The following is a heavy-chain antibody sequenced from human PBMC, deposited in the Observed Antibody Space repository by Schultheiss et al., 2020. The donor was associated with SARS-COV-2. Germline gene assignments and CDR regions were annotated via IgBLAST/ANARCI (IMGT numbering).Heavy chain of an antibody. J-gene: IGHJ6*03. D-gene: IGHD3-3*01. V-gene: IGHV4-31*01. CDR1: GGSISSGGYY. CDR2: IYYSGST. Sequence: SETLSLTCTVSGGSISSGGYYWSWIRQHPGKGLEWIGYIYYSGSTYYNPSLKSLVTISVDTSKNQFSLKLSSVTAADTAVYYCAREEGFWSGSRFPTGQYYYYMDVWGKGTTVTVSS. CDR3: AREEGFWSGSRFPTGQYYYYMDV.